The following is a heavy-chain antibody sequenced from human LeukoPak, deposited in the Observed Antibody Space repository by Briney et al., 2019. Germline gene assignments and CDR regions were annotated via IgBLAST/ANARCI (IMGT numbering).Heavy chain of an antibody. Sequence: PGGSLRLSCAASGFTFSNYAMSWVRQAPGKGLEWVSTISGSGGSTYYADSVKGRFTISRDNSKNTLYLQMNSLRAEDTAVYYCAKGGYDFLTAIGYWGQGTLVTVSS. CDR2: ISGSGGST. D-gene: IGHD3-9*01. CDR1: GFTFSNYA. J-gene: IGHJ4*02. CDR3: AKGGYDFLTAIGY. V-gene: IGHV3-23*01.